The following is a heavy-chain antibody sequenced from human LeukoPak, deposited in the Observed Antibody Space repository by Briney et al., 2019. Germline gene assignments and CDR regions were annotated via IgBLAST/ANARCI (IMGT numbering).Heavy chain of an antibody. D-gene: IGHD4-23*01. CDR1: GYTFTGYY. CDR2: INPNSGDT. J-gene: IGHJ4*02. Sequence: ASVKVSCKASGYTFTGYYMHWVRQAPGQGLEWMGRINPNSGDTNYAQKFQGRVTMTRDTSISTAYMELSRLRSDDTAVYYCVLGGNSEGGFDYWGQGTLVTVSS. CDR3: VLGGNSEGGFDY. V-gene: IGHV1-2*06.